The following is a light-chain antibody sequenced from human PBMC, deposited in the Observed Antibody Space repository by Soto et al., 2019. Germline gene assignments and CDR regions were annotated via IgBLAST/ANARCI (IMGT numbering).Light chain of an antibody. V-gene: IGLV2-23*01. Sequence: QSALTQPASVSGSPGQSITISCTGTSSHVGSYKLVSWYQQHPGKAPKLMIYEGSKRPSGVSNRISGSKSANTASLTISGFQTEDEADYYCCSYANSSTAYVFGTGTKVTVL. J-gene: IGLJ1*01. CDR2: EGS. CDR3: CSYANSSTAYV. CDR1: SSHVGSYKL.